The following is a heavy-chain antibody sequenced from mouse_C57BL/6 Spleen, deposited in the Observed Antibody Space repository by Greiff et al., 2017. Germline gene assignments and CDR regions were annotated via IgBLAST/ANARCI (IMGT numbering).Heavy chain of an antibody. CDR2: IYPGDGDT. V-gene: IGHV1-82*01. Sequence: VQLQQSGPELVKPGASVKISCKASGYAFSSSWMNWVKQRPGKGLEWIGRIYPGDGDTNYNGKFKGKATLTADKSSSTAYMQHSSLTSEDSAVYFCARRDFDYWGQGTTLTVSS. CDR1: GYAFSSSW. CDR3: ARRDFDY. J-gene: IGHJ2*01.